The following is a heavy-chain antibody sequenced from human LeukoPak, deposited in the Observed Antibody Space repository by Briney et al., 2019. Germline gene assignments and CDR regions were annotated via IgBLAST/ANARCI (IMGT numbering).Heavy chain of an antibody. Sequence: GGSLRLSCAASGFTFSSYAMSWVRQAPGKGLEWVSAISGSGGSTYYADSVKGRFTISRDNSKNALYLQMNSLRAEDTAVYYCAKDLAMYSSNRFDPWGQGTLVTVSS. J-gene: IGHJ5*02. CDR3: AKDLAMYSSNRFDP. V-gene: IGHV3-23*01. CDR2: ISGSGGST. CDR1: GFTFSSYA. D-gene: IGHD6-13*01.